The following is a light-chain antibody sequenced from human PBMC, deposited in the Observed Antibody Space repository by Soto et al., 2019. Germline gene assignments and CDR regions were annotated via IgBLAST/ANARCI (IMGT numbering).Light chain of an antibody. CDR3: QQYSSLYT. CDR1: QSISSW. CDR2: KAS. J-gene: IGKJ2*01. V-gene: IGKV1-5*03. Sequence: DIQMTQSPSTLSASVGDRVTITCRASQSISSWLAWYQQKPGKAPKLLIYKASSLESGVPSRFIGSGSGTEFTLTISSLQPDDFGTYYCQQYSSLYTFGQGTKLEIK.